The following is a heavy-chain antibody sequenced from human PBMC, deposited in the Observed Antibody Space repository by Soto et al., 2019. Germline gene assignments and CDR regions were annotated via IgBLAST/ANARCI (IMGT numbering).Heavy chain of an antibody. CDR3: AKSFMRYGDYEVRWFDP. Sequence: QVQLQESGPGLVKPSGTLSLTCAVSGGSISSSNWWSWVRQPPGKGLEWIGEIYHSGSTNYNPSLKRRVTISVDKSKNQFSLKLSSVTAADTAVYYCAKSFMRYGDYEVRWFDPWGQGTLVTVSS. CDR2: IYHSGST. D-gene: IGHD4-17*01. V-gene: IGHV4-4*02. J-gene: IGHJ5*02. CDR1: GGSISSSNW.